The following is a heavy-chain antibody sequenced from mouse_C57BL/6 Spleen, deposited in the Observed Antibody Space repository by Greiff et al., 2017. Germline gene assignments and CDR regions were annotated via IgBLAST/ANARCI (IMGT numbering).Heavy chain of an antibody. CDR1: GFNIKDDY. V-gene: IGHV14-4*01. J-gene: IGHJ3*01. CDR2: IDPENGDT. D-gene: IGHD1-1*01. CDR3: TTSVGG. Sequence: EVKLLESGAELVRPGASVKLSCTASGFNIKDDYMHWVKQRPEQGLEWIGWIDPENGDTEYASKFQGKATITADTSSNTAYLQLSSLTSEDTAVYYCTTSVGGWGQGTLVTVSA.